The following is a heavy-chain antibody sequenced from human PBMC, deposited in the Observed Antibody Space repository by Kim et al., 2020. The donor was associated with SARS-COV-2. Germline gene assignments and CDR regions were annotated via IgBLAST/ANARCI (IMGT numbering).Heavy chain of an antibody. CDR3: AKDGCHCVCYRSFDY. Sequence: DSVKSRFTITRDNTKITLYLQMNSLRDEDTAEYYCAKDGCHCVCYRSFDYWGQGTLVTVSS. J-gene: IGHJ4*02. V-gene: IGHV3-30*02. D-gene: IGHD2-8*01.